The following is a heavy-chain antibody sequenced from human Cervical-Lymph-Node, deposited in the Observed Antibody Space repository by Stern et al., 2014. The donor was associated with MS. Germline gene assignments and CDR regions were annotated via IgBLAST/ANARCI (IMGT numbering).Heavy chain of an antibody. D-gene: IGHD4-17*01. CDR3: AKGGGDYGFGWFDP. CDR1: GFTFDDYG. Sequence: EVHLVESGGGLVQPGRSLRLSCAASGFTFDDYGMYWVRQTPGKGLEWGSGISWDSGRLGYADSVKGRFTISRDNAKNFLYLQTNSLRPEDTALYYCAKGGGDYGFGWFDPWGQGTLVTVSS. CDR2: ISWDSGRL. J-gene: IGHJ5*02. V-gene: IGHV3-9*01.